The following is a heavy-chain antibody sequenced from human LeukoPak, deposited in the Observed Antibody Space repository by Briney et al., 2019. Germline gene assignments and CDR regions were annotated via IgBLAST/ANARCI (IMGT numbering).Heavy chain of an antibody. V-gene: IGHV1-69*01. CDR1: GGTFSTYT. CDR2: IIPIFGTA. J-gene: IGHJ4*02. CDR3: ARDLRAPTWGFNFDY. Sequence: SVKVSCKASGGTFSTYTISWVRQAPGQGLEWMGGIIPIFGTANYAQEFQGRVTITADESTSTAYMELSSLRSEDTAVYYCARDLRAPTWGFNFDYWGQGTLVTVSS. D-gene: IGHD1-26*01.